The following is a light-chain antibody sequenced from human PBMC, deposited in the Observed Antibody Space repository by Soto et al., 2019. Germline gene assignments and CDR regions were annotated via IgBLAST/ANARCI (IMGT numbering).Light chain of an antibody. CDR3: QKYNGDQWA. CDR2: ATS. J-gene: IGKJ1*01. Sequence: DIQMTQSPSSLSASVGDRVTIACRASQGINNYLVWYQQKPGKVPKLLIYATSTLQSGVPSRFSGSGSGTDFTLTISILQPDDFATYYCQKYNGDQWAFGQGTRVEVK. CDR1: QGINNY. V-gene: IGKV1-27*01.